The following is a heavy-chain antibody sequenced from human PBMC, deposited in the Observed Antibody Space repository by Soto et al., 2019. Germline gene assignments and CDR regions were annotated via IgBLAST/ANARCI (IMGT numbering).Heavy chain of an antibody. D-gene: IGHD3-16*01. CDR2: ISYDGSNK. Sequence: QVQLVESGGGVVQPGRSLRLSCAASGFTFSSYAMHWVRQAPGKGLEWVAVISYDGSNKYYADSVKGRFTISRDNSKNTLYLQMNSLRAEDTAVYYCARGAGERGSYYYYYGMDVWGQGTTVTVSS. J-gene: IGHJ6*02. CDR3: ARGAGERGSYYYYYGMDV. CDR1: GFTFSSYA. V-gene: IGHV3-30-3*01.